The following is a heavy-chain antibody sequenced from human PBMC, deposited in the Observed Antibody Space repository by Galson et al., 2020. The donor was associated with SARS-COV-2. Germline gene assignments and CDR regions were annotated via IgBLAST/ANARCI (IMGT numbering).Heavy chain of an antibody. D-gene: IGHD2-15*01. CDR1: GFTFRSYA. CDR2: ISDNGGTT. J-gene: IGHJ6*02. CDR3: AKPAPGSIQGYCSSGTCYSGGTYYSMDF. V-gene: IGHV3-23*01. Sequence: GESLKISCAASGFTFRSYAMSWVRQAPGKGLEWVSTISDNGGTTYYADSVKGRFTISRDNSRNTLFLQMNSLTAEDTAVYYCAKPAPGSIQGYCSSGTCYSGGTYYSMDFWGQGTTVTVSS.